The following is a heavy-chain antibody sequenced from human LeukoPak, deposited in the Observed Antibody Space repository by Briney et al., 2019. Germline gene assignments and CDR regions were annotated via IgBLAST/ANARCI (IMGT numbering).Heavy chain of an antibody. Sequence: PGGSLRLPCAASGFSFSSYSMTWVRQAPGKGPEWVSSISSSRGYIYYADSVKGRFTISRDNAKNSLYLQMNSLRAEDTAVYYCARSNDFWSGHYDNYYYGMDVWGQGTTVTVSS. CDR3: ARSNDFWSGHYDNYYYGMDV. J-gene: IGHJ6*02. V-gene: IGHV3-21*01. CDR2: ISSSRGYI. D-gene: IGHD3-3*01. CDR1: GFSFSSYS.